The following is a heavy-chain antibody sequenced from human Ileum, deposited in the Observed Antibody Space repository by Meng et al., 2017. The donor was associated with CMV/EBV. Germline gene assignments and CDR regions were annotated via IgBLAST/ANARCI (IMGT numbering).Heavy chain of an antibody. Sequence: QVQLQESGPGLVKPSQTLSLTCIVSGGSISSGEYYWSWIRQPPGKGLEWIGYIYYSGSTYYNPSLKSRLTISLDTSKNQFSLKLSSVTAADTGVYYCARQTYGGNSREYYFDYWGQGTLVTVSS. CDR3: ARQTYGGNSREYYFDY. J-gene: IGHJ4*02. D-gene: IGHD4-23*01. V-gene: IGHV4-30-4*08. CDR1: GGSISSGEYY. CDR2: IYYSGST.